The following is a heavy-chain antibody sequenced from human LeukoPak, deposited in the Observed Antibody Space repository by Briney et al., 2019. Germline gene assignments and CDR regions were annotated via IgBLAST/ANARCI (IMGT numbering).Heavy chain of an antibody. CDR1: GGSFSGYY. V-gene: IGHV4-34*01. CDR3: ARQGRYNWNYDY. CDR2: INHSGST. Sequence: SETLSLTCAVYGGSFSGYYWSWIRQPPGKGLEWIGEINHSGSTNYNPSLKSRVTISVDTSKNQFSLRLNSVTAADAAVYYCARQGRYNWNYDYWGQGTLVTVSS. J-gene: IGHJ4*02. D-gene: IGHD1-1*01.